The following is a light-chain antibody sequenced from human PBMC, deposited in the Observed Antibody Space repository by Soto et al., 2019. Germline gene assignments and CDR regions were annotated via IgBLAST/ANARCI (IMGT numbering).Light chain of an antibody. CDR1: SSDVGNYNR. CDR2: EVS. CDR3: SSYTSSSTYV. Sequence: QSALTQPPSVSGSPGQSVTISCTGTSSDVGNYNRVSWYQQPPGTAPKVIIYEVSNRPSGVPDRFSGSKSGNTASLTISGLQVEDEADYYCSSYTSSSTYVFGTGTKLTVL. V-gene: IGLV2-18*02. J-gene: IGLJ1*01.